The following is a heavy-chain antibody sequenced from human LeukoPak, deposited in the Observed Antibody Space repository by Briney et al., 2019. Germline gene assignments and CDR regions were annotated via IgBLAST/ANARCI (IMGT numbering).Heavy chain of an antibody. J-gene: IGHJ4*02. D-gene: IGHD3-10*01. CDR3: ARRPTYYYGSGSYGEADY. CDR2: IYYSGST. Sequence: PSETLSLTCTVSGGSISSSSYYWGWLRQPPGKGLEWIGSIYYSGSTYYNPSLKSRVTISVDTSKNQFSLKLSSVTAADTAVYYCARRPTYYYGSGSYGEADYWGQGTLVTVSS. V-gene: IGHV4-39*07. CDR1: GGSISSSSYY.